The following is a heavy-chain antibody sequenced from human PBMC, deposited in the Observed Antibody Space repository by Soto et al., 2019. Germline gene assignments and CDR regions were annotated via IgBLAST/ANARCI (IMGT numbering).Heavy chain of an antibody. CDR1: GGSISSSSYY. CDR3: ARHAGVGATLSFDY. Sequence: SETLSLTCTVSGGSISSSSYYWGWIRQPPGKGLEWIGSIYYSGSTYYNPSLKSRVTISVDTSKNQFSLKLSSVTAADTAVYYCARHAGVGATLSFDYWGQGTLVTVSS. J-gene: IGHJ4*02. V-gene: IGHV4-39*01. CDR2: IYYSGST. D-gene: IGHD1-26*01.